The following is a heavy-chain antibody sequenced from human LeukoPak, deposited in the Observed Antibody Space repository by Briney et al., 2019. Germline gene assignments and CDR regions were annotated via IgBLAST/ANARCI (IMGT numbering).Heavy chain of an antibody. J-gene: IGHJ4*02. CDR3: ARESSTGHFDY. Sequence: SVKVSCRASGGTFSSYAISWVRQAPGQGLEWMGRIIPIFGIANYAQKFQGRVTITADKSTSTAYMELSSLRSEDTAVYYCARESSTGHFDYWGQGTLVTVSS. V-gene: IGHV1-69*04. CDR2: IIPIFGIA. D-gene: IGHD4-17*01. CDR1: GGTFSSYA.